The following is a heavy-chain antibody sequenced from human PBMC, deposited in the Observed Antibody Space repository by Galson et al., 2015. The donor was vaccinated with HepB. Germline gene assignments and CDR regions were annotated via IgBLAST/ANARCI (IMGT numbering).Heavy chain of an antibody. CDR3: AKSPGYSSTWGDYFDY. CDR2: VSGHGTTT. Sequence: SLRLSCAASGFTFSSYAMSWVRQAPGKGLEWVAAVSGHGTTTYHADSVKGRFTISRDSSKNTVFLQMNSLRAEDMAVYYCAKSPGYSSTWGDYFDYWGQGTLVTVSS. CDR1: GFTFSSYA. D-gene: IGHD6-13*01. J-gene: IGHJ4*02. V-gene: IGHV3-23*01.